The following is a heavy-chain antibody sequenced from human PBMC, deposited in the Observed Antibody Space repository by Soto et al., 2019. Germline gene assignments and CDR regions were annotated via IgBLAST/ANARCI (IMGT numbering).Heavy chain of an antibody. J-gene: IGHJ5*02. Sequence: QVQLQESGPGLVKPSQTLSLTCTVSGGSISSGDYYWSWIRQPPGKGLEWIGYIYYSGSTYYNPSLKNRVTISVDTSKNQFALKLSSVTAADTAVYYCARDSSASGENWFDPWCQGTLVTVSS. D-gene: IGHD1-26*01. CDR2: IYYSGST. V-gene: IGHV4-30-4*01. CDR1: GGSISSGDYY. CDR3: ARDSSASGENWFDP.